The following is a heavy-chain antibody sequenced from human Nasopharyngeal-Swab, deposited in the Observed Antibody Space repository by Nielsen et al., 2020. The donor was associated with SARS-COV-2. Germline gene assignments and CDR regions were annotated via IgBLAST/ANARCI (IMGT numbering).Heavy chain of an antibody. CDR3: ARDAPPGGSGTSYNAHDAFDI. CDR1: GFTVSNNY. Sequence: GGSLRLSCAASGFTVSNNYMSWVRQAPGKGLEWVSVIYSGGSTYHADSVKGRFTISRDNSQNTLYLQMNSLRAEDTAVYYCARDAPPGGSGTSYNAHDAFDIWGQGTMVTVSS. D-gene: IGHD3-10*01. V-gene: IGHV3-53*01. J-gene: IGHJ3*02. CDR2: IYSGGST.